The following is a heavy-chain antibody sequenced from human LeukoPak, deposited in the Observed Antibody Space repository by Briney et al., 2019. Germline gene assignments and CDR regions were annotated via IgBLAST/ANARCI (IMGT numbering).Heavy chain of an antibody. CDR1: GYTFTGYY. CDR3: ARDGGGITFGGVIVRPDY. CDR2: INPNSGAT. J-gene: IGHJ4*02. Sequence: ASVKVSCKASGYTFTGYYVHWVRQAPGQGLEWMGRINPNSGATNYAQNFQGRVIMTRDTSISTAYMELRSLRSDDTAVYYCARDGGGITFGGVIVRPDYWGQGTLVTVSS. D-gene: IGHD3-16*02. V-gene: IGHV1-2*06.